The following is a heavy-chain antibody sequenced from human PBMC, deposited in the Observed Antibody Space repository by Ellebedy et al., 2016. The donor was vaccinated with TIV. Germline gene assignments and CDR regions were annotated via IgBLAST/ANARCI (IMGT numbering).Heavy chain of an antibody. V-gene: IGHV3-30-3*01. J-gene: IGHJ4*02. D-gene: IGHD1-26*01. CDR1: GFTFSTYA. Sequence: GGSLRLSCAASGFTFSTYAVLWVRQAPGKGLEWVALISDDGGNKYYADSVKGRFTISRDNSKNTLYLQMSSLRPEDTVVYYCARESLGAGDYWGQGTLVTVSS. CDR3: ARESLGAGDY. CDR2: ISDDGGNK.